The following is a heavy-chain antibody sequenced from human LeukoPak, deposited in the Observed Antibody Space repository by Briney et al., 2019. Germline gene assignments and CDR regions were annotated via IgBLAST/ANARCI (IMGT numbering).Heavy chain of an antibody. CDR3: ARDPSLILWFGADGGDDY. J-gene: IGHJ4*02. D-gene: IGHD3-10*01. CDR2: ISSSSSYI. V-gene: IGHV3-21*01. Sequence: GGSLRLSCAASGFTFSSYSMNWVRQAPGKGLEWVSSISSSSSYIYYADSVKGRFTISRDNAKNSLYLQMNSLRAEDTAVYYCARDPSLILWFGADGGDDYWGQGTLVTVSS. CDR1: GFTFSSYS.